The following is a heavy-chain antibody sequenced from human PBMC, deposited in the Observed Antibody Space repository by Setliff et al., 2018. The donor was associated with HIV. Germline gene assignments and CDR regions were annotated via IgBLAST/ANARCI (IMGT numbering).Heavy chain of an antibody. V-gene: IGHV1-69*13. CDR1: GGTFSSYA. D-gene: IGHD6-19*01. Sequence: SVKVSCKASGGTFSSYAISWVRQAPGQGLEWMGGIIPIFGTANYAQKFQGRVTITADESTSTAYMELSSLRSEDTAVYYCARLGAGGSGWYSGWLDPWGQGTLVTVSS. J-gene: IGHJ5*02. CDR2: IIPIFGTA. CDR3: ARLGAGGSGWYSGWLDP.